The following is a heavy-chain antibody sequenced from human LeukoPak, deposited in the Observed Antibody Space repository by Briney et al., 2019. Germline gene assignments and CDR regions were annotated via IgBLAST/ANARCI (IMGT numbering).Heavy chain of an antibody. J-gene: IGHJ4*02. Sequence: GGSLRLSCAASGFTFSSYSMNWVRQAPGKGLEWVSSISSSSSYIYYADSVKGRFTISRDNAKNSLYLQMNSLRAEDTAVYYCARDQRDSGSYYGHFDYWGQGTLVTVSS. CDR2: ISSSSSYI. CDR3: ARDQRDSGSYYGHFDY. V-gene: IGHV3-21*01. D-gene: IGHD1-26*01. CDR1: GFTFSSYS.